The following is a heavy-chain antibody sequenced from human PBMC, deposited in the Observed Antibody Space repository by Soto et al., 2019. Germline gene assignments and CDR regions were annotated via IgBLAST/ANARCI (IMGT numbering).Heavy chain of an antibody. J-gene: IGHJ6*02. Sequence: PGGSLRLSCAASGFTFSNAWMNWVRQAPGKGLEWVGRIKSKTDGGTTDYAAPVKGRFTISRDDSKNTLYLQMNSLKTEDTAVYYCTTGYCSSTSCYSIMYYYYGMDVWGQGTTVTVSS. D-gene: IGHD2-2*01. CDR2: IKSKTDGGTT. CDR3: TTGYCSSTSCYSIMYYYYGMDV. V-gene: IGHV3-15*07. CDR1: GFTFSNAW.